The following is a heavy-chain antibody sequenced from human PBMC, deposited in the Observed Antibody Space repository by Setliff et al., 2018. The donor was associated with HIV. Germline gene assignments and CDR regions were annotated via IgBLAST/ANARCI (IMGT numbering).Heavy chain of an antibody. Sequence: ETLRLSCAASGFTFSSYSMNWVRQAPGKGLEWVSFISSSSSYIYYADSVKGRFTISRDYAKNSLYLQMNSLRADDTAVYYCARVLGYCSGGSCYSYYFDYWGQGTLVTVSS. D-gene: IGHD2-15*01. CDR3: ARVLGYCSGGSCYSYYFDY. V-gene: IGHV3-21*01. CDR2: ISSSSSYI. CDR1: GFTFSSYS. J-gene: IGHJ4*02.